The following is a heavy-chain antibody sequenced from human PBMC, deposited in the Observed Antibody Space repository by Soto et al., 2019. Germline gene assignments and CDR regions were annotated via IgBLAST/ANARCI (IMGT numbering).Heavy chain of an antibody. V-gene: IGHV1-3*01. D-gene: IGHD2-15*01. CDR3: ARGIATGHLDP. J-gene: IGHJ5*02. Sequence: KFQDRVIITRDTSASTAYMDLSSLRSEDTAVYYCARGIATGHLDPWGQGTLVTVSS.